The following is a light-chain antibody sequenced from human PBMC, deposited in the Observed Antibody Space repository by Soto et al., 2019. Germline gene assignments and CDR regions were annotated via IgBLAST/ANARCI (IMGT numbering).Light chain of an antibody. CDR2: AAS. CDR1: QSISVH. V-gene: IGKV1-39*01. CDR3: QQSYITPYT. Sequence: DIQMTQSPSSLSASVGDTVTITCRASQSISVHLNWYQQKPGKVPKLLIYAASNLQSGVPSSFSGSGSETAFALTISSLQPEDFATYYCQQSYITPYTCGQGTKLQIK. J-gene: IGKJ2*01.